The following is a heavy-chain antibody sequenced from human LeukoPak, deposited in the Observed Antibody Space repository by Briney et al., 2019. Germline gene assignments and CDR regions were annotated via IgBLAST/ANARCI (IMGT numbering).Heavy chain of an antibody. J-gene: IGHJ4*02. CDR2: INHSGST. Sequence: PSETLSLTCAVYDVSFSGYYWSWIRQPPGKGLEWIGEINHSGSTNYNPSLKSRVTISVDTSKNQLSLNLRSLTAADTAVYYCARVERIAAAYWGQGTLVTVSS. D-gene: IGHD6-13*01. V-gene: IGHV4-34*01. CDR1: DVSFSGYY. CDR3: ARVERIAAAY.